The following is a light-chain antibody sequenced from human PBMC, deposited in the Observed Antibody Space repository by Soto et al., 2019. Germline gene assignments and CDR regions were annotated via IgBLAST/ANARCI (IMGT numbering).Light chain of an antibody. CDR1: QSVSSSY. CDR2: GAS. J-gene: IGKJ1*01. CDR3: QQYGSSPWT. Sequence: EIVLTQSPGTLSLSPGERATLSRRASQSVSSSYLAWYQRKPGQAPRLLIYGASSKATGIPDRFSGSGFGTDFTFTFSRLEPEDFAVYYCQQYGSSPWTFGQGTKVDIK. V-gene: IGKV3-20*01.